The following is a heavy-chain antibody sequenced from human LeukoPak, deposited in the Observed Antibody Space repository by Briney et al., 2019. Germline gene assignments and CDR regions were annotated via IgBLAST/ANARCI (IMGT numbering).Heavy chain of an antibody. J-gene: IGHJ4*02. CDR1: GFTFSSYG. CDR2: ISYDGSNK. V-gene: IGHV3-30*18. D-gene: IGHD5-18*01. CDR3: AKDFAGYSYGYDY. Sequence: GRSLRLSCAASGFTFSSYGMHWVRQAPGKGLEWVAVISYDGSNKYYADSVKGRFTISRDNSKNTLYLPMNSLRAEDTAVYYCAKDFAGYSYGYDYWGQGTLITVSS.